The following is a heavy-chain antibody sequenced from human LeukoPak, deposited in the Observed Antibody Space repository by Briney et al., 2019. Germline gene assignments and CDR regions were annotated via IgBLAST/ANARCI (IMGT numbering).Heavy chain of an antibody. CDR3: ALLLLWIQLPYYFDY. CDR1: GFTFSSYA. CDR2: ISGSGGST. J-gene: IGHJ4*02. D-gene: IGHD5-18*01. Sequence: GGSLRLSCAASGFTFSSYAMSWVRQAPGKGLEWVSAISGSGGSTYYADSVKGRFTISRDNSKNTLYLQMNSLRAEDTAVYYCALLLLWIQLPYYFDYWGQGTLVTVS. V-gene: IGHV3-23*01.